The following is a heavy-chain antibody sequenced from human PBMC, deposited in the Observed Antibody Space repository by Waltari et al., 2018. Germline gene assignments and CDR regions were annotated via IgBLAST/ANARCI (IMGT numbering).Heavy chain of an antibody. D-gene: IGHD3-10*01. V-gene: IGHV4-38-2*01. J-gene: IGHJ4*02. Sequence: QVQLQESGPGLVKPSETLSLTCAVAGYSISSGYYWGWIRQPPGKGLEWIGSIYHSGSTYYNPSLKSRVTISVDTSKNQFSLKLSSVTAADTAVYYCARLMVQGVLPLFDYWGQGTLVTVSS. CDR2: IYHSGST. CDR1: GYSISSGYY. CDR3: ARLMVQGVLPLFDY.